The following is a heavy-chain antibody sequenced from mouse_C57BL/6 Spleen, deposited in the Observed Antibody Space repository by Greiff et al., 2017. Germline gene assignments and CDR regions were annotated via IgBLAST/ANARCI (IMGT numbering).Heavy chain of an antibody. CDR2: IDPSDSYT. D-gene: IGHD1-1*01. Sequence: QVQLQQPGAELVKPGASVKLSCKASGYTFTSYWMQWVKQRPGQGLEWIGEIDPSDSYTNYNQKFKGKATLTVDTSSSTAYMQLSSLTSEDSADYYCARVTTVVARGMDYWGQGTSVTVSS. CDR3: ARVTTVVARGMDY. V-gene: IGHV1-50*01. J-gene: IGHJ4*01. CDR1: GYTFTSYW.